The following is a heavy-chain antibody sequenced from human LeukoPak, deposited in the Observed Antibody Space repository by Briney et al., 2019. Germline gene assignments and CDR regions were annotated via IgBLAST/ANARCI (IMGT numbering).Heavy chain of an antibody. CDR2: IYYSGCT. D-gene: IGHD6-19*01. CDR1: GGSISSSSYY. CDR3: CGSGWFAGPFGY. V-gene: IGHV4-39*07. Sequence: SETLSLTCTVSGGSISSSSYYWGWIRQPPGKGLEWIGSIYYSGCTYYNPSLKGRFTISVDTSKNQFSLKLTSVTAADTAVYYCCGSGWFAGPFGYWGQGALVTVSS. J-gene: IGHJ4*02.